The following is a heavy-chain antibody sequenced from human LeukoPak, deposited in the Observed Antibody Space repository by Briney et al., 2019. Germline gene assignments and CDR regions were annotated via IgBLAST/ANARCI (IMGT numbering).Heavy chain of an antibody. V-gene: IGHV3-23*01. Sequence: QTGGSLRLSCAASGFTFSDYAMSWVRQAAGKGLEWVSGISDTGRRTYYTDSVKGRFTISRDDSKKTVYLQMKTLTAEDTAIYFCARHDSVIPYWGQGTLVTVSS. D-gene: IGHD3-16*02. CDR1: GFTFSDYA. CDR3: ARHDSVIPY. J-gene: IGHJ4*02. CDR2: ISDTGRRT.